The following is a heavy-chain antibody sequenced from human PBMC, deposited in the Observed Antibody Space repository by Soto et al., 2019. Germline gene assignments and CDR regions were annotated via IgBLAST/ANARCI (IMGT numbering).Heavy chain of an antibody. CDR2: IWYDGSNK. V-gene: IGHV3-33*01. J-gene: IGHJ4*02. CDR3: ARDGYDSSGPFDY. D-gene: IGHD3-22*01. CDR1: GFTFSSYG. Sequence: QVQLVESGGGVVQPGRSLRLSCAASGFTFSSYGMHWVRQAPGKGLEWVAVIWYDGSNKYYADSVKGRFTISRDNSKNTLYLQMNSLRAEDTAVYYCARDGYDSSGPFDYWGQGTLVIVSS.